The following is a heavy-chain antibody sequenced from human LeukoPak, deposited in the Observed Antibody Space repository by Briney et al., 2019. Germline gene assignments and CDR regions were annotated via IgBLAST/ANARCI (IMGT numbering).Heavy chain of an antibody. Sequence: SETLSLTCTVPGGSISSYYWSWIRQPPGKGLEGIRYIYYSGSTNYNPSLKSRVTISVDTSKNQFSLKLSSVTAADTAVYYCATSRVPAATPYYYYYMDAWGKGITVTVSS. CDR2: IYYSGST. CDR1: GGSISSYY. CDR3: ATSRVPAATPYYYYYMDA. V-gene: IGHV4-59*01. J-gene: IGHJ6*03. D-gene: IGHD2-2*01.